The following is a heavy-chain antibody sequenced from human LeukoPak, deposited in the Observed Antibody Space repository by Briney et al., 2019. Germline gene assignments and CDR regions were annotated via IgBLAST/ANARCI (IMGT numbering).Heavy chain of an antibody. Sequence: RASVKVSCKASGFTFTSSAMQWVRQARGQRLEWIGWIVVGSGNTNYAQKFQERVTITRDMSTSTAYMELSSLRSEDTAVYYCARVLCSSTSCYSSPWFDPWGQGTLVTVSS. CDR1: GFTFTSSA. J-gene: IGHJ5*02. CDR2: IVVGSGNT. D-gene: IGHD2-2*01. V-gene: IGHV1-58*02. CDR3: ARVLCSSTSCYSSPWFDP.